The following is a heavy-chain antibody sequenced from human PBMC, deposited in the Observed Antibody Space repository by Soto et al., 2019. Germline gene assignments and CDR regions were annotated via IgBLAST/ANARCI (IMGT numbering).Heavy chain of an antibody. V-gene: IGHV3-23*01. D-gene: IGHD2-2*01. CDR2: ISGSGGST. CDR1: GFTFSSYA. CDR3: WGVVVLAAATNNWCDP. J-gene: IGHJ5*02. Sequence: EVQLLESGGGLVQPGGSLRLSCAASGFTFSSYAMNWFRQAPGKGLEWVSVISGSGGSTYYADSVKGRFTISRDNSKNTLYLQMNSLRAEDTSVYYCWGVVVLAAATNNWCDPWGQGTLVTVSS.